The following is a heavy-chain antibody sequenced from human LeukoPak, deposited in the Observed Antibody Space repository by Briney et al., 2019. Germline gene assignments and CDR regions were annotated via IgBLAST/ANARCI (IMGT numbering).Heavy chain of an antibody. J-gene: IGHJ4*01. CDR1: GYSFTTYW. V-gene: IGHV5-51*01. D-gene: IGHD2-2*01. CDR2: IYPDDSDA. CDR3: ARQGYCSSTSCYVDF. Sequence: GESLKISCKASGYSFTTYWLAWVRQMPGKGLEWMGIIYPDDSDARYRPSFQGQVTISADKSISTAYLQWSSLKASDTAMYYCARQGYCSSTSCYVDFWGQEPWSPSPQ.